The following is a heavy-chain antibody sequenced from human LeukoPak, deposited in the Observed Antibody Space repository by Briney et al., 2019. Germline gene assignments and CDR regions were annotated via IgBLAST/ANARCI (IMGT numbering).Heavy chain of an antibody. Sequence: SVKVSCKACGGTFSSYAISWVRQAPGQGLEWMGTIIPIFGTANYAQKFQGRVTITTDESTSTAYVELSSLRSEDTAVYYCAREAFWSGYQNWFDPWGQGTLVTVSS. J-gene: IGHJ5*02. CDR3: AREAFWSGYQNWFDP. CDR2: IIPIFGTA. V-gene: IGHV1-69*05. CDR1: GGTFSSYA. D-gene: IGHD3-3*01.